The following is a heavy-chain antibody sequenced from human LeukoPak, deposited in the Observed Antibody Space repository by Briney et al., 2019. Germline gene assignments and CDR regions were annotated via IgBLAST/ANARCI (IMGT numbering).Heavy chain of an antibody. V-gene: IGHV4-30-2*01. Sequence: PSQTLSLTCTVSGGSISSGGYYWSWIRQPPGKGLEWIGHIYHSGSTYYNPSLKSRVTISVDRSKNQFSLKLSSVTAADTAVYYCAREGGPNYDFWSGYSNGFDYWGQGTLVTVSS. D-gene: IGHD3-3*01. CDR2: IYHSGST. CDR1: GGSISSGGYY. J-gene: IGHJ4*02. CDR3: AREGGPNYDFWSGYSNGFDY.